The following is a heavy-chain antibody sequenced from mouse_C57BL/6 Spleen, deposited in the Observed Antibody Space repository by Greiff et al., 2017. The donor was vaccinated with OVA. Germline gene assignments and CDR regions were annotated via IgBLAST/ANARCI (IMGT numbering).Heavy chain of an antibody. CDR1: GYSFTGYY. V-gene: IGHV1-42*01. CDR2: INPSTGGT. CDR3: ARSGPDYFDY. Sequence: EVQLQQSGPELVKPGASEKISCKASGYSFTGYYMNWVKQSPEKSLEWIGEINPSTGGTTYNQKFKAKATLTVDKSSSTAYMQLKSLTSEDSAVYYCARSGPDYFDYWGQGTTLTVSS. D-gene: IGHD3-1*01. J-gene: IGHJ2*01.